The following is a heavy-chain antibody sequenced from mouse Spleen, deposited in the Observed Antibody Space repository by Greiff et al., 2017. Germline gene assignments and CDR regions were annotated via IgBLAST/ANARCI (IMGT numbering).Heavy chain of an antibody. CDR2: ISYDGSN. CDR3: ARGDYYYGSSPYAMDY. J-gene: IGHJ4*01. D-gene: IGHD1-1*01. V-gene: IGHV3-6*01. CDR1: GYSITSGYY. Sequence: EVKLMESGPGLVKPSQSLSLTCSVTGYSITSGYYWNWIRQFPGNKLEWMGYISYDGSNNYNPSLKNRISITRDTSKNQFFLKLNSVTTEDTATYYCARGDYYYGSSPYAMDYWGQGTSVTVSS.